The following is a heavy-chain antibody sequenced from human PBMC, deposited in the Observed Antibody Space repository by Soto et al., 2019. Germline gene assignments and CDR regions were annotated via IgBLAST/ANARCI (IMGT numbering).Heavy chain of an antibody. D-gene: IGHD3-10*01. J-gene: IGHJ5*02. CDR2: IYHTGAT. CDR3: ARDPYYYDSGDKGGFDP. V-gene: IGHV4-4*02. Sequence: QVQLQESGPGLVKPSGTLSLTCAVSGGSLSSTHWWSWVRQPPRKGLEWIGEIYHTGATNYNPSLQSRVTISVDKSKNQFSLILSFVTAADTAVYYCARDPYYYDSGDKGGFDPWGQGTLVTVSS. CDR1: GGSLSSTHW.